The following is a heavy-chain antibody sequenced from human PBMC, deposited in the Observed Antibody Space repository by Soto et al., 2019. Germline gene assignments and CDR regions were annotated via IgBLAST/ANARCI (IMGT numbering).Heavy chain of an antibody. CDR2: IYDNGDT. V-gene: IGHV4-31*03. D-gene: IGHD6-6*01. CDR1: GGSIGSGDYY. J-gene: IGHJ3*02. Sequence: QVQLQESGPGLVKPSQTLSLTCTVSGGSIGSGDYYWTWIRQHPGRGLEWIGYIYDNGDTYYNPSLKSRVTISADTSKNQFSLRLSSVTAADSAVYYCARADEYDATKNDGFDIWGQGTLVTVSS. CDR3: ARADEYDATKNDGFDI.